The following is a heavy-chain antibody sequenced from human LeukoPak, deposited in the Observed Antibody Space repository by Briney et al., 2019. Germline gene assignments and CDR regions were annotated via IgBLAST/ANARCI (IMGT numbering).Heavy chain of an antibody. Sequence: ASVKVSCKASGYTFTGYYMHWVRQAPGQGLEWMGRINPNSGGTTYAQKFRGRVTMTRDTSISTAYMELSRLRSDATAVYYCARDPPQQPGVPASAFDIWGQGTMVTVSS. CDR1: GYTFTGYY. J-gene: IGHJ3*02. CDR3: ARDPPQQPGVPASAFDI. D-gene: IGHD6-13*01. V-gene: IGHV1-2*06. CDR2: INPNSGGT.